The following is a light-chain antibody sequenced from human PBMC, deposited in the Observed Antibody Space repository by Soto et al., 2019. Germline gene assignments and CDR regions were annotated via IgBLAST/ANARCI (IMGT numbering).Light chain of an antibody. J-gene: IGKJ5*01. V-gene: IGKV3-11*01. CDR3: QQRSNWPRIT. CDR1: QSVRTY. CDR2: DAS. Sequence: EIVLTQSPATLSFSPGERATLSCRASQSVRTYLAWYRQKPGQSPRLLIYDASSRATGIPARFSGSGSGTDFTLTISSLEPEDFAVYYCQQRSNWPRITFGQGTRLEI.